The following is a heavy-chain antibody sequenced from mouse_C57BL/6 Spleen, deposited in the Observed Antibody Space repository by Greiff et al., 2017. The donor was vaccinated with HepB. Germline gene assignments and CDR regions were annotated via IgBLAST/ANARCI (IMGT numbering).Heavy chain of an antibody. D-gene: IGHD2-4*01. CDR1: GYSITSGYD. J-gene: IGHJ3*01. Sequence: EVQLQESGPGMVKPSQSLSLTCTVTGYSITSGYDWHWIRHFPGNKLEWMGYISYSGSTNYNPSLKSRISITHDTSKNHFFLKLNSVTTEDTATYYCARGDDYDERFAYWGQGTLVTVSA. V-gene: IGHV3-1*01. CDR3: ARGDDYDERFAY. CDR2: ISYSGST.